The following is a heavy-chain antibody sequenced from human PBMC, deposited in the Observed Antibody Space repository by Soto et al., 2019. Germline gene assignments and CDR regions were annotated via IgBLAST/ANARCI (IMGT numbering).Heavy chain of an antibody. D-gene: IGHD2-15*01. CDR1: GLTFTNAW. CDR2: IKSKPSGGTS. Sequence: EVQLVESGGGLVKPGGSLRLSCVASGLTFTNAWMSWVRQAPGKGLEWVGLIKSKPSGGTSDYAAPVKGRFIISRDDSTNTVYLQMNSLKIEDTAVYYCAKDIPFSGGSCCAYWGQGSLVTVSS. J-gene: IGHJ4*02. V-gene: IGHV3-15*01. CDR3: AKDIPFSGGSCCAY.